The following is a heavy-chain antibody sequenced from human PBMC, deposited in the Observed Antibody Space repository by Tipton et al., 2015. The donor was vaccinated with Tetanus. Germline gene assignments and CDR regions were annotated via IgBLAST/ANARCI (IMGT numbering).Heavy chain of an antibody. CDR1: GFTFDDYA. D-gene: IGHD1-26*01. Sequence: SLRLSCAASGFTFDDYAMHWVRQAPGKGLEWVSGISWNSGSIGYADSVKGRFTISRDNAKNSLYLQMNSLRAEDTALYYCAKDLPTYEGATFLGASFSSFSWGQGTMVTVSS. CDR2: ISWNSGSI. CDR3: AKDLPTYEGATFLGASFSSFS. V-gene: IGHV3-9*01. J-gene: IGHJ3*01.